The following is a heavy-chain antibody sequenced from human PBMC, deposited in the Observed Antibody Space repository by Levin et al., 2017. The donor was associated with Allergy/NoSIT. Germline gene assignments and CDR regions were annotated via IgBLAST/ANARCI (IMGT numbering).Heavy chain of an antibody. CDR3: AREGLRGSSDH. V-gene: IGHV3-74*01. CDR2: INSDGTTT. CDR1: GITFSSYW. D-gene: IGHD3-10*01. Sequence: GESLKISCAASGITFSSYWMHWVRQAPGEGLAWVSRINSDGTTTNYADSVKGRFTISRDNAKNTLYLQMNSLRAEDTAVYYCAREGLRGSSDHWGQGIQVTVSS. J-gene: IGHJ5*02.